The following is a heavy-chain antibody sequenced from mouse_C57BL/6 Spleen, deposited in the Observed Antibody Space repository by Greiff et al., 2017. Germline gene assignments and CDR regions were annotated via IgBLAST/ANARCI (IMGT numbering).Heavy chain of an antibody. V-gene: IGHV1-80*01. D-gene: IGHD2-10*01. J-gene: IGHJ4*01. CDR2: IYPGDGDT. Sequence: VKLMESGAELVKPGASVKISCKASGYAFSSYWMNWVKQRPGKGLEWIGQIYPGDGDTNYNGKFKGKATLTADKSSSTAYMQLSSLTSEDSAVYFCARSFYGNYEGNYAMDYWGQGTSVTVSS. CDR1: GYAFSSYW. CDR3: ARSFYGNYEGNYAMDY.